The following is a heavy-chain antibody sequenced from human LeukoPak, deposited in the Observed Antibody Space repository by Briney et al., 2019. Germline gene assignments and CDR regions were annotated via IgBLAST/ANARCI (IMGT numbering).Heavy chain of an antibody. Sequence: TGGSLRLSCAASGFTLSSYAMNWVRQAPGKGLEWVSAISGSGGSTYYADSVKGRLTISRDNSKNTLYLQMNSLRAEDTAVYYCAKGIVATIAPGYFDYWGQGTLVTVSS. CDR3: AKGIVATIAPGYFDY. V-gene: IGHV3-23*01. D-gene: IGHD5-12*01. J-gene: IGHJ4*02. CDR2: ISGSGGST. CDR1: GFTLSSYA.